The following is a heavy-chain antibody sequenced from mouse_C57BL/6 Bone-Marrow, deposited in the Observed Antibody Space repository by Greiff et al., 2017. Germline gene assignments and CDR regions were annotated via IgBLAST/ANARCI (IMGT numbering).Heavy chain of an antibody. Sequence: EVKLVESGGDLVKPGGSLKLSCAASGFTFSSYGMSWVRQTPDKRLEWVATISSGGSYTYYPDSVKGRFTISRDNAKNTLYLQMSSLKSEDTAMYYCARHGTTVVGTDHWGQGTTLTVSS. CDR3: ARHGTTVVGTDH. J-gene: IGHJ2*01. CDR1: GFTFSSYG. D-gene: IGHD1-1*01. CDR2: ISSGGSYT. V-gene: IGHV5-6*01.